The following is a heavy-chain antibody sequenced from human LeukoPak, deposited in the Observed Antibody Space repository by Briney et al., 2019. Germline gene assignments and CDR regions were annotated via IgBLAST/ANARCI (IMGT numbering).Heavy chain of an antibody. D-gene: IGHD3-16*01. J-gene: IGHJ4*02. CDR3: ARGKEIMITFGGVTRVLDYFDY. V-gene: IGHV4-59*01. CDR1: GGSISSYY. Sequence: PSETLSLTCTVSGGSISSYYWSWIRQPPGKGLEWIGYIYYSGSTNYNPSLKSRVTISVDTSKNQFSLKLSSVTAADTAVYYCARGKEIMITFGGVTRVLDYFDYWGQGTLVTVSS. CDR2: IYYSGST.